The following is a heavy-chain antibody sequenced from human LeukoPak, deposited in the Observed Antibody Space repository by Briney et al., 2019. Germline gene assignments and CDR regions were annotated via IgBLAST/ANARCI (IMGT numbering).Heavy chain of an antibody. CDR3: ARTFYGGKNWFDP. J-gene: IGHJ5*02. Sequence: ASVKVSCKASGYTFTGYYMHWVRQAPGQGLEWMGWINPNSGGTNYAQKFQGRVTMTRDTSISTAYMELSRLRSDDTAVYYCARTFYGGKNWFDPWGQGTLVTVSS. CDR1: GYTFTGYY. D-gene: IGHD4-23*01. CDR2: INPNSGGT. V-gene: IGHV1-2*02.